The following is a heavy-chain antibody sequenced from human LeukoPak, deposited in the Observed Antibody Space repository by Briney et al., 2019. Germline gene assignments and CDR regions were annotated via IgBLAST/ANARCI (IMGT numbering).Heavy chain of an antibody. J-gene: IGHJ4*02. V-gene: IGHV3-23*01. CDR3: ASCDSSGCHFDY. D-gene: IGHD3-22*01. CDR2: ISGSGGST. CDR1: GFTFSSYA. Sequence: GGSLRLSCAASGFTFSSYAMSWVRQAPGKGLEWVSAISGSGGSTYYADSVKGRFTISRDNSKNTLYLQMNSLRAEDTAVYYCASCDSSGCHFDYWGQGTLVTVSS.